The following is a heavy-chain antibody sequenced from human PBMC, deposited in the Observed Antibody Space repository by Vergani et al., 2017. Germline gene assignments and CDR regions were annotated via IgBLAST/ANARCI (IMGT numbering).Heavy chain of an antibody. V-gene: IGHV3-21*04. Sequence: EVQLVESGGGLVKPGGSLRLSCAASGFTFSSYSMNWVRQAPGKGLEWVSCISGSSSSIYYADSVKGRFTIARDNSKNTLYLQMNSLRADDTAVYYCAKGVYCSSTSCYEGRGYYYGMGVWGQGTTVTFSS. J-gene: IGHJ6*02. D-gene: IGHD2-2*01. CDR3: AKGVYCSSTSCYEGRGYYYGMGV. CDR2: ISGSSSSI. CDR1: GFTFSSYS.